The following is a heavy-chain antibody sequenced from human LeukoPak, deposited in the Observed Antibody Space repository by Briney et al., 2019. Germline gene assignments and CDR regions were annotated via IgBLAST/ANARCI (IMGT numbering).Heavy chain of an antibody. CDR1: GGSISSYY. V-gene: IGHV4-4*07. J-gene: IGHJ6*02. Sequence: NPSETLSLTCTVSGGSISSYYWSWVRQPAGKGLEWIGRIYTSGSTNYNPSLRSRVTMSVDTSKNQFSLKLTSVTAADTAVYYCTRDHWLLSSNTWYYYGMDVWGQGTTVTVSS. CDR3: TRDHWLLSSNTWYYYGMDV. D-gene: IGHD3-9*01. CDR2: IYTSGST.